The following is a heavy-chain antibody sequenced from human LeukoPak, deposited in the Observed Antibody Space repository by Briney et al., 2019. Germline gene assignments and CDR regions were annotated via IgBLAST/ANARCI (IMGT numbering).Heavy chain of an antibody. Sequence: PSETLSLTCTVSGGSISSSSSYWGWIRQPPGKGLEWIGNIYYSGTTFSNPSLKSRVTISIDTSKNQFSLKLSSVTAADTAVYYCATPHTYYDLWNGYSRALDIWGQGTMVTVSS. CDR2: IYYSGTT. J-gene: IGHJ3*02. D-gene: IGHD3-3*01. CDR1: GGSISSSSSY. V-gene: IGHV4-39*01. CDR3: ATPHTYYDLWNGYSRALDI.